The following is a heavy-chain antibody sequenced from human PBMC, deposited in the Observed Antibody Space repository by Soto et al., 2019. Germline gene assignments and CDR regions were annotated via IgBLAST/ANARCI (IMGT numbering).Heavy chain of an antibody. D-gene: IGHD1-26*01. V-gene: IGHV4-59*11. CDR1: GGSISSHF. J-gene: IGHJ5*01. CDR3: AADGSTTFDS. CDR2: IYHSGTT. Sequence: QVQLQESGPGLVKPSETLSLTCTVSGGSISSHFWTWIRQPPGKGLEWIGYIYHSGTTNYNPSLRRRLTISVAKSQSQFSRKFSSVPAADTAVYFFAADGSTTFDSWGQGTLVTVSS.